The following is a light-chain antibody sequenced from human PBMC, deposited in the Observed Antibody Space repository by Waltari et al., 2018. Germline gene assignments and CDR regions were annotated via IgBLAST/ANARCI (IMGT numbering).Light chain of an antibody. CDR3: APWDDSLNDRV. V-gene: IGLV1-44*01. CDR1: SSNIGSHT. CDR2: SNN. Sequence: QSVLTQSPSASGTPGQRVTISCSGSSSNIGSHTVTWYLQLPGTAPKLLIYSNNQRPSGVPDRFSGSKSGTSASLAIRGLQSEDEANYYCAPWDDSLNDRVIGGGTKPTVL. J-gene: IGLJ2*01.